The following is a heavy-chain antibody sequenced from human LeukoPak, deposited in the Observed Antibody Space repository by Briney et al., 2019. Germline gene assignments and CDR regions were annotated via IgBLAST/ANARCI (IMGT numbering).Heavy chain of an antibody. D-gene: IGHD5-12*01. CDR2: IYYSGST. CDR3: ARFNSGYAVDAFDI. CDR1: GGSISSSSYY. J-gene: IGHJ3*02. V-gene: IGHV4-39*01. Sequence: PSETLSLTCTVSGGSISSSSYYWGWIRQPPGKGLVWIGSIYYSGSTYYNPSLKSRVTISVDTSKNQFSLKLSSVTAADTAVYYCARFNSGYAVDAFDIWGQGTMVTVSS.